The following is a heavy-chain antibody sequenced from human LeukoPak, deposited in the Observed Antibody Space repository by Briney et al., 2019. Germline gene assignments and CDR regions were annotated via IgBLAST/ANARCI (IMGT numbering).Heavy chain of an antibody. Sequence: PGGSLRLSCTASGFTFSSYAMNWVRQAPGKGLEWVSTISGSGGSTYYADSVKGRFTISRDNSKNTLYLQMNSLRVEDTAVYYCAKDLSPWAGSLTVAGSDAFDIWGQGTVVTVSS. J-gene: IGHJ3*02. D-gene: IGHD6-19*01. V-gene: IGHV3-23*01. CDR2: ISGSGGST. CDR3: AKDLSPWAGSLTVAGSDAFDI. CDR1: GFTFSSYA.